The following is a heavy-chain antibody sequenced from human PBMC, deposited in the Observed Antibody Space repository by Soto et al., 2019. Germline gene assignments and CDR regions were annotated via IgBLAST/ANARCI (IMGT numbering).Heavy chain of an antibody. CDR1: GGSISSSNW. CDR3: ARLVVPASSGYYYGMDV. CDR2: IYHSGTT. Sequence: QVQLQESGPGLVKPSGTLSLTCAVSGGSISSSNWWSWVRQPPGKGLEWIGEIYHSGTTNYNPSLMSRVTISVDKSKNQFSLKLSSVTAADTAVYYCARLVVPASSGYYYGMDVWGQGTTVTVSS. V-gene: IGHV4-4*02. D-gene: IGHD2-2*01. J-gene: IGHJ6*02.